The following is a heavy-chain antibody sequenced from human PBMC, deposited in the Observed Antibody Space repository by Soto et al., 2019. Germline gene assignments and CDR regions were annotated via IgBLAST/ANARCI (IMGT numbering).Heavy chain of an antibody. CDR2: IYYSGST. D-gene: IGHD5-18*01. CDR1: GGSISSYY. CDR3: ARGGYSYGHTTYYYYGMDV. J-gene: IGHJ6*02. Sequence: KTSETLSLTCTVSGGSISSYYWSWIRQPPGKGLEWIGYIYYSGSTNYNPSLKSRVTISVDTSKNQFSLKLSSVTAADTAVYYCARGGYSYGHTTYYYYGMDVWGQGTTVTVSS. V-gene: IGHV4-59*01.